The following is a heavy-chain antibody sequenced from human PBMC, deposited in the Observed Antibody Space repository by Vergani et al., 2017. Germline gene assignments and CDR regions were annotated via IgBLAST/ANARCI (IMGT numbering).Heavy chain of an antibody. Sequence: QVQLVQSGAEVKKPGSSVKVSCKASGGTFSSYAISWVRQAPGQGLEWMGRIIPILGIANYAQKFQGRVTITADKSTSTAYMELSSLRSEDTAVYYCAIDTCGGDCYSSPNSYYYGMDVWGQGTTVTVSS. V-gene: IGHV1-69*04. J-gene: IGHJ6*02. CDR3: AIDTCGGDCYSSPNSYYYGMDV. CDR2: IIPILGIA. CDR1: GGTFSSYA. D-gene: IGHD2-21*02.